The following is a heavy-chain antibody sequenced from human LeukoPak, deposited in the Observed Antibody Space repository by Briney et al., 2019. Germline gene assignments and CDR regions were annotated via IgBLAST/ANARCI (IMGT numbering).Heavy chain of an antibody. Sequence: GGSLRLSCAASGFTFSSYEMNWVRQAPGKGLEWVSYISSSGSTIYYADSVKGRFTISRDNSMNTLYLQMNSLRAEDTAVYYCALIFGVVRDYWGQGTLVTVSS. V-gene: IGHV3-48*03. J-gene: IGHJ4*02. D-gene: IGHD3-3*01. CDR1: GFTFSSYE. CDR2: ISSSGSTI. CDR3: ALIFGVVRDY.